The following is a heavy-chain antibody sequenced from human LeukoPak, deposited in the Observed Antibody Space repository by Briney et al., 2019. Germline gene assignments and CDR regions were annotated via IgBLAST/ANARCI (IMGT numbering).Heavy chain of an antibody. J-gene: IGHJ4*02. V-gene: IGHV4-34*01. CDR2: INHSGST. CDR1: GGSFSGYY. Sequence: PSETLSLTCAVYGGSFSGYYWSWIRQPPGKGLEWIGEINHSGSTNYNPSLKSRVTISVDTSKNQFSLKLSPVTAADTAVYYCARESDSNLSWGQGTLVTVSS. CDR3: ARESDSNLS. D-gene: IGHD4-11*01.